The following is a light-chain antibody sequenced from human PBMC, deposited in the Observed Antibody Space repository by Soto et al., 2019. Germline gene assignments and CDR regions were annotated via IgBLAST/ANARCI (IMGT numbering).Light chain of an antibody. Sequence: EIVMTQSPATLSVSPGERATLSCRASQSVSGNLAWYQQKPGQAPRLLIYAASTRATGIPARFSGSGSGTDFILAISRLEPEDFAVYYCQQYGRSPLTFGQGTKVEIK. CDR1: QSVSGN. V-gene: IGKV3-15*01. CDR3: QQYGRSPLT. CDR2: AAS. J-gene: IGKJ1*01.